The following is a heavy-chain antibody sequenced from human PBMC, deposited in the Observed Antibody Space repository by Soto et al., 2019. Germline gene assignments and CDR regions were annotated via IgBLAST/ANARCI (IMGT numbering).Heavy chain of an antibody. CDR2: TYHGGST. J-gene: IGHJ4*02. Sequence: QVQLQQWGAGLLKPSETLSLTCAVYGGSFSGYYWSWIRQPPGKGLEWIGETYHGGSTNYNPSLKRRVTISVDTSKIQISLKLSSVTAADTAMYYCARGSLAYCGGDCLVDYWGQGTLVTVSS. D-gene: IGHD2-21*02. V-gene: IGHV4-34*01. CDR1: GGSFSGYY. CDR3: ARGSLAYCGGDCLVDY.